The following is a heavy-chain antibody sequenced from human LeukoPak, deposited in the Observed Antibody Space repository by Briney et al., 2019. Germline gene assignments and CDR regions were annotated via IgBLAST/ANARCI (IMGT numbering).Heavy chain of an antibody. CDR2: IWCDGSKK. CDR1: EFTFTTYG. D-gene: IGHD3-22*01. CDR3: ARIAVAGHYYDSSGYTPPDY. V-gene: IGHV3-33*01. Sequence: PGRSLTLSCAASEFTFTTYGMHWVRQAPGKGLEWVAVIWCDGSKKYYGDSVKGRFTISRDNSKNTLYLQMNSLRAEDTAVYYCARIAVAGHYYDSSGYTPPDYWGQGTLVTVSS. J-gene: IGHJ4*02.